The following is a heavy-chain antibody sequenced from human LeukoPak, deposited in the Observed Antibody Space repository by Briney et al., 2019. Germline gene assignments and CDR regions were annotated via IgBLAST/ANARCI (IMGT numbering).Heavy chain of an antibody. J-gene: IGHJ4*02. Sequence: SQTLSLTCAISGDSASSSSAAWNWIRQSPSGGLEWLGRTFYRSKWYNDYALSVKSRITINPDTSKSQFSLQLNSVTPEDTAVYFCARELIHRGGSYPDYWGQGTLVTVSS. D-gene: IGHD1-26*01. V-gene: IGHV6-1*01. CDR2: TFYRSKWYN. CDR1: GDSASSSSAA. CDR3: ARELIHRGGSYPDY.